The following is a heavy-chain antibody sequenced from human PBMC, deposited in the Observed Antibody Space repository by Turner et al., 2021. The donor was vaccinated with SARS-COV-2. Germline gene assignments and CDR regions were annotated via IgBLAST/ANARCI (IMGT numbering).Heavy chain of an antibody. CDR3: ARSVSWLQSLTVDY. Sequence: QVQLVQSGAEVKKPGASVKVSCKASGYPFIGYYIHWVRQAPGQGLKWMGWINPNSGGTNYAQRFQGRVTMTGDTSISTAYMELSTLRSDDTAVYYCARSVSWLQSLTVDYWGQGTLVTVSS. D-gene: IGHD5-12*01. CDR1: GYPFIGYY. CDR2: INPNSGGT. J-gene: IGHJ4*02. V-gene: IGHV1-2*02.